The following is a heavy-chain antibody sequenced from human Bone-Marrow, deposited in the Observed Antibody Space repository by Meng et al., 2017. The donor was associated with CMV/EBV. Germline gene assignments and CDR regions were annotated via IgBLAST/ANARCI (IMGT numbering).Heavy chain of an antibody. D-gene: IGHD4-11*01. CDR3: ARPPVGLTTTTGRVDY. CDR1: GFTFSSYA. CDR2: ISYDGSNK. J-gene: IGHJ4*02. Sequence: GGSLRLSCAVSGFTFSSYAMHWVRQAPGKGLEWVAVISYDGSNKYYADSVKGRFTISRDNSKNTRYLQMNSLRAEDTAVYYCARPPVGLTTTTGRVDYWGQGTLVTVSS. V-gene: IGHV3-30-3*01.